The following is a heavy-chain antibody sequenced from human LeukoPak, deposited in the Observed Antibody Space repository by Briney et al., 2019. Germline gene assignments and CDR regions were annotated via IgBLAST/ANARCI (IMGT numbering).Heavy chain of an antibody. CDR3: ARSGATGLVAGLFDY. CDR1: GYTFTSYG. D-gene: IGHD6-19*01. CDR2: ISAYNGNT. J-gene: IGHJ4*02. Sequence: VASVKVSCKASGYTFTSYGISWVRQAPGQGLEWMGWISAYNGNTNYAQKLQGRVTMTTDTSTSTAYMELRSLRSDDTAVYYCARSGATGLVAGLFDYWGQGTLVTVSS. V-gene: IGHV1-18*01.